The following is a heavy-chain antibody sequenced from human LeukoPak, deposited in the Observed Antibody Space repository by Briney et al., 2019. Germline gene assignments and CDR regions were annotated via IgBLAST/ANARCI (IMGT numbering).Heavy chain of an antibody. V-gene: IGHV4-39*07. CDR2: IYYSGST. J-gene: IGHJ5*02. D-gene: IGHD3-9*01. Sequence: PSETLSLTCTVSGGSISSSSYYWGWIRQPPGKGLEWIGSIYYSGSTYYNPSLKSRVTISVDTSKNQFSLKLSSVTAADTAVYYCARHPPEYYDISEVGFDPWGQGTLVTVSS. CDR1: GGSISSSSYY. CDR3: ARHPPEYYDISEVGFDP.